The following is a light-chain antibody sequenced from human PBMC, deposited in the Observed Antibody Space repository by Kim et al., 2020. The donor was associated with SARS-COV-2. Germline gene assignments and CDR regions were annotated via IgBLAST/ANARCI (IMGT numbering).Light chain of an antibody. V-gene: IGKV3-20*01. CDR3: QQYGSSVRT. J-gene: IGKJ1*01. CDR2: GAS. Sequence: SPGERATRACRASQSVSSNFLAWYQQKSGQAPRRRIYGASSRATGIPDRFSGSGSGTDFTLTITRLEPEDFAVYYCQQYGSSVRTFGQGTKVDIK. CDR1: QSVSSNF.